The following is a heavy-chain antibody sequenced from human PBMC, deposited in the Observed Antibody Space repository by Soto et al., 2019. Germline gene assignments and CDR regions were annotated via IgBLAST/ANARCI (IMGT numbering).Heavy chain of an antibody. D-gene: IGHD1-26*01. CDR3: ANRLGTYFLSGLPFDI. CDR2: IGESGGGT. V-gene: IGHV3-23*01. CDR1: GFTFSSHP. Sequence: RLSCTASGFTFSSHPMSWVRQAPGKGLEWVSAIGESGGGTAYVDSVKGRFTISRDSAKNRLYLQMNSLRAKDTAVYYCANRLGTYFLSGLPFDIWGQGTMVTVSS. J-gene: IGHJ3*02.